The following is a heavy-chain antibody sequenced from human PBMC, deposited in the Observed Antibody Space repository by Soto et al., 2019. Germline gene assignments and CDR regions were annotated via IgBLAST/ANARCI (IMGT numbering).Heavy chain of an antibody. V-gene: IGHV3-30*04. CDR3: AGRSGSSDY. J-gene: IGHJ4*02. CDR1: GFTFSNYT. D-gene: IGHD3-10*01. Sequence: QVPLVESGGGVVQPGRSLRLSCAASGFTFSNYTMHWVRQAPGKGLEWVALISYDEIDKYYADAVKGRFTISRDNSKNTLYLRMDSLRAEDTAVYYCAGRSGSSDYWGQGTLVTVSS. CDR2: ISYDEIDK.